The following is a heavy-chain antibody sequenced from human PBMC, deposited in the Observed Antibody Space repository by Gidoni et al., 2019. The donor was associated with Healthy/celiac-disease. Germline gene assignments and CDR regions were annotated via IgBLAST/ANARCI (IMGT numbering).Heavy chain of an antibody. Sequence: EVQLVDSGGGLVTPGGSLRLPCAASVFTFSNAWMSWVRQAPGKGLEWVGRIKRKTDGGTTDYAAPVKGRFTISRDDSKNTLYLQMNSLKTEDTAVYYCTTAGWLLLTWDAFDIWGQGTMVTVSS. D-gene: IGHD2-15*01. CDR3: TTAGWLLLTWDAFDI. V-gene: IGHV3-15*01. CDR2: IKRKTDGGTT. J-gene: IGHJ3*02. CDR1: VFTFSNAW.